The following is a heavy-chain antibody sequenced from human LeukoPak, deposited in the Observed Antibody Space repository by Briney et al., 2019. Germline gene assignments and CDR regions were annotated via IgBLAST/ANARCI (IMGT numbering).Heavy chain of an antibody. V-gene: IGHV3-48*03. CDR1: GFTFSSYE. CDR3: ARAGEGSGWVYDAFDI. CDR2: ISSSGTTI. J-gene: IGHJ3*02. Sequence: GGSLRLSCAASGFTFSSYEMHWIRQAPGKGLEWLSYISSSGTTINYADSVKGRFTISRDNAKNSLYLQMNSLRAEDTAIYYCARAGEGSGWVYDAFDIWGQGTMVTVSS. D-gene: IGHD6-19*01.